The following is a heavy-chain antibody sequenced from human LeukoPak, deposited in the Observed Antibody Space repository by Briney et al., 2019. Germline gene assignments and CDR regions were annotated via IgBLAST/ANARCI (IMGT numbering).Heavy chain of an antibody. CDR3: AKGDLYGSGSYTD. V-gene: IGHV3-43*01. CDR1: GFTFDDYT. CDR2: ISWDGGST. Sequence: GGSLRLSCAASGFTFDDYTMHWVRHAPGKGLEWVSLISWDGGSTYYADSVKGRFTISRDNSKNSLYLQMNSLRTEDTALYYCAKGDLYGSGSYTDWGQGTLVTVSS. D-gene: IGHD3-10*01. J-gene: IGHJ4*02.